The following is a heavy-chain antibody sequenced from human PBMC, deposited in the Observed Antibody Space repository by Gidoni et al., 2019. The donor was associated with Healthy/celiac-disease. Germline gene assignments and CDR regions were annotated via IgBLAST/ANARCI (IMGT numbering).Heavy chain of an antibody. D-gene: IGHD1-26*01. CDR3: ARISRERSYLRRGNAFDI. CDR2: IDWDDDK. CDR1: GFSLSTSGMC. Sequence: QVTLRESGPALVKPTQTLTLTCTFSGFSLSTSGMCVSWIRQPPGKALEWLALIDWDDDKYYSTSLKTRLTISKDTSKNQVVLTMTNMDPVDTATYYCARISRERSYLRRGNAFDIWGQGTMVTVSS. V-gene: IGHV2-70*01. J-gene: IGHJ3*02.